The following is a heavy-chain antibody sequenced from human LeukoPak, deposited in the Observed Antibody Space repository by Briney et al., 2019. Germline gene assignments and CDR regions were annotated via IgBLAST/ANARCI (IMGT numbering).Heavy chain of an antibody. Sequence: GRSLRLSCAASGFTFSSYGTHWVRQAPGKGLEWVAVIWYDGSNKYYADSVKGRFTISRDNSKDTLYLQMNSLRAEDTAVYYCARDSGITDTAIEIDYWGQGTLVTVSS. CDR2: IWYDGSNK. CDR1: GFTFSSYG. V-gene: IGHV3-33*01. CDR3: ARDSGITDTAIEIDY. D-gene: IGHD5-18*01. J-gene: IGHJ4*02.